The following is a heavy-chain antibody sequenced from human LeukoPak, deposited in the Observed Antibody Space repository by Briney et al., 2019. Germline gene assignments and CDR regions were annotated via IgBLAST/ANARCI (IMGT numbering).Heavy chain of an antibody. D-gene: IGHD6-6*01. CDR1: GYTFTDFY. V-gene: IGHV1-69-2*01. J-gene: IGHJ2*01. Sequence: ASAKVSCKASGYTFTDFYIHWVRHVPGKGLEWLACVDPEDGETMTAERFHERVSISSDTATDTGYMELTSLTFEDTAIYYCATPHSKRVPWFFNVWGRGTLVSVSP. CDR3: ATPHSKRVPWFFNV. CDR2: VDPEDGET.